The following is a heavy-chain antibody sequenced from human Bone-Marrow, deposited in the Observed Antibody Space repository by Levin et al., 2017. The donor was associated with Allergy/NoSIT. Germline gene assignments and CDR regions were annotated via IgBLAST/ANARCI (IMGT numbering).Heavy chain of an antibody. V-gene: IGHV4-39*01. CDR3: ARHVGYNAYGPYYYMDV. D-gene: IGHD5-12*01. CDR1: GASISSTTYY. Sequence: SETLSLTCSVSGASISSTTYYWGWIRQPPGEGLQWIGSIHYSGSTYYHPSLKSRLTISVDTSENQFSLRLSSVTAADTAVYYCARHVGYNAYGPYYYMDVWGKGTTVTVSS. J-gene: IGHJ6*03. CDR2: IHYSGST.